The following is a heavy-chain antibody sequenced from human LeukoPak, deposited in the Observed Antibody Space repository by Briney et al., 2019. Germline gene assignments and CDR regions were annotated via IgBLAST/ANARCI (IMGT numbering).Heavy chain of an antibody. CDR1: GYTFTGYY. V-gene: IGHV1-2*02. Sequence: GASVKVSCKASGYTFTGYYMHWVRQAPGQGLEWMGWINPYSGGTNYAQKFQGRVTMTRDTSISTACMELSRLRSDDTAVYYCASGKKQQLGNWFDPWGQGTLVTVSS. J-gene: IGHJ5*02. CDR2: INPYSGGT. CDR3: ASGKKQQLGNWFDP. D-gene: IGHD6-13*01.